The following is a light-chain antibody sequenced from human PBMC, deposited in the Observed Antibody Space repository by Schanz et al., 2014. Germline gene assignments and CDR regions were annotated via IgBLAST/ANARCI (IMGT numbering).Light chain of an antibody. CDR3: SSYRRTATVAV. V-gene: IGLV2-11*01. CDR1: SSDVGGYNY. J-gene: IGLJ1*01. Sequence: QSALTQPRSVSGSPGQSVAISCTGTSSDVGGYNYVSWYQHHPGKAPKLMIYDVSKRPSGVPDRFSGSKSGNTASLTISGLQADNEADYYCSSYRRTATVAVFGTGTKLTVL. CDR2: DVS.